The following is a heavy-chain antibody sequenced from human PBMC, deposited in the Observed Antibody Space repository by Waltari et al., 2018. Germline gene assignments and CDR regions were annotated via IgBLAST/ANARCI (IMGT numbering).Heavy chain of an antibody. D-gene: IGHD3-3*01. CDR2: IYYSVST. J-gene: IGHJ4*02. CDR3: ARSDFGVVIPYD. V-gene: IGHV4-31*03. Sequence: QVQLQESGPGLVKPSQTLSLTCTVSGGSISRGGYYWSWIRQHPGKGLEWIGYIYYSVSTYYNPSLKSRVTISVDTSKNQFSLKLSSVTAADTAVYYCARSDFGVVIPYDWGQGTLVTVSS. CDR1: GGSISRGGYY.